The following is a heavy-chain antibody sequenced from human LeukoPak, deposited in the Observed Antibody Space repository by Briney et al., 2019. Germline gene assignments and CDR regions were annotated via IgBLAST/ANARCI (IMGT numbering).Heavy chain of an antibody. CDR1: GFTFSNHA. D-gene: IGHD7-27*01. Sequence: GGSLGLSCAASGFTFSNHAMSWVRQAPGKGLEWVSTISGSGDSTYYADSVKGRSTISGDNSKNTLYLQMNSLRAEDTAVYYCARRGPNWGFFDYWGRGTLVTVSS. J-gene: IGHJ4*02. V-gene: IGHV3-23*01. CDR2: ISGSGDST. CDR3: ARRGPNWGFFDY.